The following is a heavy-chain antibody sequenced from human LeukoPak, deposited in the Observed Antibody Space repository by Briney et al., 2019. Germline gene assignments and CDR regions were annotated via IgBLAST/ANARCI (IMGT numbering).Heavy chain of an antibody. CDR1: GGTFSSYA. D-gene: IGHD6-13*01. CDR3: ARDVRQQLVPRPYYYYYYGMDV. V-gene: IGHV1-69*13. J-gene: IGHJ6*02. Sequence: SVKVSCKASGGTFSSYAISWVRQAPGQGLEWMGGIIPIFGTANYAQKFQGRVTITADESTSTAYMELSSPRSEDTAVYYCARDVRQQLVPRPYYYYYYGMDVWGQGTTVTVSS. CDR2: IIPIFGTA.